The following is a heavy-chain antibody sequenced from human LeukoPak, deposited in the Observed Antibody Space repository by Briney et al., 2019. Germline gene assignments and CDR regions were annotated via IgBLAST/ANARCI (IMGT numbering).Heavy chain of an antibody. Sequence: GGSLRLSCAASGFTFSSSAMSWVRQVPGKGLEWVSGISASGGSTYYADSVKGRFTISRDNSKNTLYVQVNSLGTEDTAAYYCAKGSYYDSSGSFYFGYWGQGTLVTVSS. J-gene: IGHJ4*02. V-gene: IGHV3-23*01. CDR3: AKGSYYDSSGSFYFGY. CDR1: GFTFSSSA. D-gene: IGHD3-22*01. CDR2: ISASGGST.